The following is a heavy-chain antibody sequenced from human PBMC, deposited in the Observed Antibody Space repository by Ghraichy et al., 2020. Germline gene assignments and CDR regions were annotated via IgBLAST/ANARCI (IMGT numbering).Heavy chain of an antibody. J-gene: IGHJ4*02. CDR3: AKAPGGSGWYLGDY. D-gene: IGHD6-19*01. V-gene: IGHV3-23*01. Sequence: GSLRLSCAASGFTFSSYAMSWVRQAPGKGLEWVSAISGSGGSTYYADSVKGRFTISRDNSKNTLYLQMNSLRAEDTAVYYCAKAPGGSGWYLGDYWGQGTLVTVSS. CDR2: ISGSGGST. CDR1: GFTFSSYA.